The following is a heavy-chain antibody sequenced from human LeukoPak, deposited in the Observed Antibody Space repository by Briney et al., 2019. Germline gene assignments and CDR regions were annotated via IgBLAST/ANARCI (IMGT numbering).Heavy chain of an antibody. CDR2: MYHSGIT. D-gene: IGHD3-10*01. J-gene: IGHJ5*02. V-gene: IGHV4-38-2*02. CDR1: GGSINSAYY. CDR3: ARLTPGKNWFDP. Sequence: SETLSLTCTVSGGSINSAYYWGWIRQPPGQGLEWIGTMYHSGITYYNLSLKSRVTISVDTSKNQFSLKLNSVTAADTAVYYCARLTPGKNWFDPWGHGTLVTVS.